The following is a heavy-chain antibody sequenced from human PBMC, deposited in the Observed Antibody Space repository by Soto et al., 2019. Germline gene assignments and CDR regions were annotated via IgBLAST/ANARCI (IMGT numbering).Heavy chain of an antibody. CDR2: IYSDGAT. V-gene: IGHV4-4*07. CDR3: SRVGCSNSNCQTRGMDV. CDR1: GGLISNYY. Sequence: QVQLQESGPGMVRPSETLYLICNVSGGLISNYYWSWVRQPAGKGLEWVGRIYSDGATNYSPSLKSRVFMSLHMSGNQFSLQLNSVTAADTAVYYSSRVGCSNSNCQTRGMDVWGQGTTVTVSS. J-gene: IGHJ6*02. D-gene: IGHD2-2*01.